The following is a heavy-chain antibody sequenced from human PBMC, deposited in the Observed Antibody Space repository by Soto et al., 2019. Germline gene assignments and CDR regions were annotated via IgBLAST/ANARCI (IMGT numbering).Heavy chain of an antibody. CDR1: GGSVSSGSYY. CDR2: IYYSGST. J-gene: IGHJ4*02. CDR3: ARDLSSGSYDY. D-gene: IGHD3-10*01. V-gene: IGHV4-61*01. Sequence: PSETLSLTCTVSGGSVSSGSYYWSWIRQPPGKGLEWIGYIYYSGSTNYNPSLKSRVTISVDTSKNQFSLKLSSVTAADTAVYYCARDLSSGSYDYWGQGTLVTVSS.